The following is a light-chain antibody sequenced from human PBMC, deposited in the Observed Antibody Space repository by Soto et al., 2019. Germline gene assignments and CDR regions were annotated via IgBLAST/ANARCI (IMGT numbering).Light chain of an antibody. J-gene: IGLJ1*01. CDR1: STDGGGSNN. CDR3: GSYTSTDTPFV. V-gene: IGLV2-11*02. CDR2: DVS. Sequence: QSALAQPRSVSGSHGQSVTSSCTGTSTDGGGSNNVSWYQQHPGKAPKLMIYDVSERPSGVPDRFSGSKSGNKASLTISNLEAEDESDYYCGSYTSTDTPFVFGTGTKVTVL.